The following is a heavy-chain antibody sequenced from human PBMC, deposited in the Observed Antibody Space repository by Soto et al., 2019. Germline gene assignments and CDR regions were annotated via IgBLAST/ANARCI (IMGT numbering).Heavy chain of an antibody. CDR2: INLWETT. Sequence: SETLSLTCAVYGGSFSSYSAYSWSWIRQSPGKGLEWIGGINLWETTNYNPSLKGRVTISLLTSKNQFPLRLTSVTAADSAIYYCARVSRGSRFYHMDVWGKGTTVTVSS. D-gene: IGHD3-10*01. J-gene: IGHJ6*03. V-gene: IGHV4-34*01. CDR1: GGSFSSYSAYS. CDR3: ARVSRGSRFYHMDV.